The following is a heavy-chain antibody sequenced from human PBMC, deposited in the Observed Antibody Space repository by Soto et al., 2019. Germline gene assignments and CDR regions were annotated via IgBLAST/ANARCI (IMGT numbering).Heavy chain of an antibody. J-gene: IGHJ4*02. CDR3: AKLDSPYYYDSSGYTGLDY. CDR2: ISGSGGST. CDR1: GFTFSSYA. V-gene: IGHV3-23*01. D-gene: IGHD3-22*01. Sequence: GGSLRLSCAASGFTFSSYAMSWVRQAPGKGLEWVSAISGSGGSTYYADSVKGRFTISRDNSKNTLYLQMNSLRAEDTAVYYCAKLDSPYYYDSSGYTGLDYWGQGTLVTVSS.